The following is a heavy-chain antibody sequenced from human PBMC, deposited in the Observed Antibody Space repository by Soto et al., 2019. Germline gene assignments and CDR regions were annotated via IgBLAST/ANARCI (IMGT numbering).Heavy chain of an antibody. V-gene: IGHV3-21*01. J-gene: IGHJ4*02. CDR3: VTYCSGTSCYSGVAY. CDR2: ISSSSTYI. D-gene: IGHD2-15*01. CDR1: GFTFSSYS. Sequence: GGSLRLSCAASGFTFSSYSMNWVRQAPGKGLEWVSSISSSSTYIYYADSVKGRFTISRDNAKNSLYLQMNSLRAEDTAVYYCVTYCSGTSCYSGVAYWGQGTLVTVSS.